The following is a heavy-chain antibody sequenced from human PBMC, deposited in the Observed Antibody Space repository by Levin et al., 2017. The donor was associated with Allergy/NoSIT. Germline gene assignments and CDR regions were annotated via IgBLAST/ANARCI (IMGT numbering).Heavy chain of an antibody. CDR1: GGSFSGYY. CDR2: INHSGST. J-gene: IGHJ6*02. CDR3: ARGILVDV. V-gene: IGHV4-34*01. Sequence: PGGSLRLSCAVYGGSFSGYYWSWIRQPPGKGLEWIGEINHSGSTNYNPSLKSRVTISVDTSKNQFSLKLSSVTAADTAVYYCARGILVDVWGQGTTVTVSS.